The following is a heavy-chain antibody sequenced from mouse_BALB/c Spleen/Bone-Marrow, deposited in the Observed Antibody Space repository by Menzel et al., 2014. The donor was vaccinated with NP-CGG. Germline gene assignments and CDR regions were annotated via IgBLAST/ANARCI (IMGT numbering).Heavy chain of an antibody. V-gene: IGHV1-14*01. CDR2: INPNNDGT. Sequence: VQLQQSGPELVKPGASVKVSCKASGYTFTSYVMHWVKQKPGQGLEWIGNINPNNDGTKYNEKFKGKATLTSDKSSSTAYMELSSQTSEDSAVYYCARSLYGYDWYFDVWGAGTTVTVSS. J-gene: IGHJ1*01. D-gene: IGHD2-2*01. CDR3: ARSLYGYDWYFDV. CDR1: GYTFTSYV.